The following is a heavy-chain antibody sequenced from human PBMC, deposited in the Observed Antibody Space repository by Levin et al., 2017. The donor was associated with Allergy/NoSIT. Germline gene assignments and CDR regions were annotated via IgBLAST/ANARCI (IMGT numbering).Heavy chain of an antibody. Sequence: SLKISCAASGFTFDDYAMHWVRQAPGKGLEWVSGISWNSGSIGYADSVKGRFTISRDNAKNSLYLQMNSLRAEDTALYYCAKDRGEIAGYDFWSGYWYYFDYWGQGTLVTVSS. V-gene: IGHV3-9*01. CDR2: ISWNSGSI. J-gene: IGHJ4*02. CDR3: AKDRGEIAGYDFWSGYWYYFDY. D-gene: IGHD3-3*01. CDR1: GFTFDDYA.